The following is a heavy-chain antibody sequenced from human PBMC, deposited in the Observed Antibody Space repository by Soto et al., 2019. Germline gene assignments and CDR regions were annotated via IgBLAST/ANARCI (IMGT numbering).Heavy chain of an antibody. CDR3: ARERQVHYYGSGSYFAFDI. CDR1: GGTFSSYT. J-gene: IGHJ3*02. D-gene: IGHD3-10*01. Sequence: SVKVSCKASGGTFSSYTISWVLQAPGEGLEWMGRIIPILGIANYAQKFQGRVTITADKSTSTAYMELSSLRSEDTAVYYCARERQVHYYGSGSYFAFDIWGQGTMVTVSS. CDR2: IIPILGIA. V-gene: IGHV1-69*04.